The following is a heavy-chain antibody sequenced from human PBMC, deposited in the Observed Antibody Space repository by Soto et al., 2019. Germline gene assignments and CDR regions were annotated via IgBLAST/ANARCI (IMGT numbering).Heavy chain of an antibody. CDR2: IYSGGST. J-gene: IGHJ6*03. CDR3: ARGVRFLEWLLGYYYMDV. D-gene: IGHD3-3*01. V-gene: IGHV3-66*01. Sequence: KGLEWVSVIYSGGSTYYADSVKGRFTISRDNSKNTLYLQMNSLRAEDTAVYYCARGVRFLEWLLGYYYMDVWGTGTTVTVSS.